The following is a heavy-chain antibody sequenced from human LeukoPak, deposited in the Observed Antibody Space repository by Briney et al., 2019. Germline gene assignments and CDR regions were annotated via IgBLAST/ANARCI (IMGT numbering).Heavy chain of an antibody. Sequence: GGSLRLSCAASGFAFSSNTMNWVRQAPGRGLEWVSYISSSSGTIYYADSVKGRFTISRDNAKNSLYLQMNSLRDEDTAVYYCARGLAYCGGNCYRALDYWGQGIQVTVSP. CDR3: ARGLAYCGGNCYRALDY. CDR1: GFAFSSNT. J-gene: IGHJ4*02. V-gene: IGHV3-48*02. CDR2: ISSSSGTI. D-gene: IGHD2-21*02.